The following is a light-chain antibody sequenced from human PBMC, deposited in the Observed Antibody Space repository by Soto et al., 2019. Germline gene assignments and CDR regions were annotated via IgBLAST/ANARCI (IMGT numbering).Light chain of an antibody. CDR2: GAS. CDR3: QQYNNWSRT. Sequence: EIVMTQSPATLSVSPGERATLSCRASQSVSSNLAWYQQKPGQAPRLLIYGASTRATGIPARISGSGSGTEFTLTISSLHSEDFAVYYCQQYNNWSRTFGQGTKLEIK. J-gene: IGKJ2*01. CDR1: QSVSSN. V-gene: IGKV3-15*01.